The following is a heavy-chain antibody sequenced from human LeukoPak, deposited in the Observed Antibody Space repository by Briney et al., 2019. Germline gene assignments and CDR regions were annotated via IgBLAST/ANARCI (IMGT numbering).Heavy chain of an antibody. CDR3: ATVHLFMVRGVPAEYFQH. D-gene: IGHD3-10*01. Sequence: SVKVSCKASGGTFSSYAISWVRQAPGQGLEWMGGIIPIFGTANYAQKFQGRVTITADESTSTAYMELSSLRSEDTAVYYCATVHLFMVRGVPAEYFQHWGQGTLVTVSS. CDR1: GGTFSSYA. J-gene: IGHJ1*01. V-gene: IGHV1-69*13. CDR2: IIPIFGTA.